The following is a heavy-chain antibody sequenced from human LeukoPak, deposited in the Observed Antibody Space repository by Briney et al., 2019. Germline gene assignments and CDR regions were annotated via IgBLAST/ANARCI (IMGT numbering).Heavy chain of an antibody. J-gene: IGHJ6*03. Sequence: ASVKVSCEASGYTFTGYYMHWVRQAPGQGLEWMGWINPNSGGTNYAQKFQGRVTMTRDTSISTAYMELSRLRSDDTAVYYCARGSGYDDYFRYYYMDVWGKGTTVTVSS. V-gene: IGHV1-2*02. CDR3: ARGSGYDDYFRYYYMDV. CDR1: GYTFTGYY. CDR2: INPNSGGT. D-gene: IGHD4-17*01.